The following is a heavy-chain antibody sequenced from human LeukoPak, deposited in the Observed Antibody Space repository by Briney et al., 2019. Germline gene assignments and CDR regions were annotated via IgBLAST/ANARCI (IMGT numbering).Heavy chain of an antibody. V-gene: IGHV3-66*02. CDR2: IYSGGST. J-gene: IGHJ4*02. CDR1: GFTVSSNY. Sequence: GSLRLSCAASGFTVSSNYMSWVRQAPGKGLEWVSVIYSGGSTYYSDSVKGRFTISRDNSKNTLYLQMNSLRAEDTAVYYCARDNQRSAGFDYWGQGTLVTVSS. CDR3: ARDNQRSAGFDY. D-gene: IGHD6-25*01.